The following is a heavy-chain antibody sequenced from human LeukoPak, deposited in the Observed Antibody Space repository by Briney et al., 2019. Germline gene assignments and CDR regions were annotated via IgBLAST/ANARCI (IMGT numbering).Heavy chain of an antibody. V-gene: IGHV3-23*01. D-gene: IGHD4-4*01. Sequence: PGGSLRLSCAASGFTFSSYAMSWVRQAPGKGLEWVSAISGSGGSTYYADSVKGRFTISRDNSKNTLYLQMNSLRAEDTAVYYCAKDLFGHSNYGDDYWGQGTLVTVSS. CDR3: AKDLFGHSNYGDDY. CDR2: ISGSGGST. J-gene: IGHJ4*02. CDR1: GFTFSSYA.